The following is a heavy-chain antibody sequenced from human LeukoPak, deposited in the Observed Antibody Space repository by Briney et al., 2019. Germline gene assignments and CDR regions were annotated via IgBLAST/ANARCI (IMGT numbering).Heavy chain of an antibody. CDR2: ISNTGNHI. CDR3: GRDLSGTYYGAWFDP. Sequence: GGSLRLSCEASGLTFSSYSMNWVRQPRGKGLEWVSSISNTGNHIYYADSVKGRFTISRDNSKNSLYLQMNSLIAEDTAMYVWGRDLSGTYYGAWFDPWGQRILVTVSS. D-gene: IGHD3-10*01. CDR1: GLTFSSYS. J-gene: IGHJ5*02. V-gene: IGHV3-21*01.